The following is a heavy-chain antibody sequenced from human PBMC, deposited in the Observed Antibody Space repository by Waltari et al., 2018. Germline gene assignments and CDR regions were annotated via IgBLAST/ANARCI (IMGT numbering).Heavy chain of an antibody. J-gene: IGHJ5*02. Sequence: QVQLVQSGAEVKKPGASVKVSCKASGYTFTGYYIHWLRQAPGQGFEWVGRINPNSGETTYLQKFQGRVTLTRDTSINTVYMEVSTLRSDDTAVYFCARFGSISAVRYNYFDPWGQGTLVTVSS. D-gene: IGHD1-1*01. V-gene: IGHV1-2*06. CDR2: INPNSGET. CDR3: ARFGSISAVRYNYFDP. CDR1: GYTFTGYY.